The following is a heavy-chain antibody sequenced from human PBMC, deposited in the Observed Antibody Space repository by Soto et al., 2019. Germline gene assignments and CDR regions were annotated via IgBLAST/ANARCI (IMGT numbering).Heavy chain of an antibody. V-gene: IGHV3-23*01. CDR3: ARRGPGTYFDY. J-gene: IGHJ4*02. CDR2: ISGSGGST. Sequence: EVQLLDSGGGLVQPGGSLRLSCAASGFTFSSYAMNWVRQAPGKGLELVSVISGSGGSTYYADSVKGRFTISRDNSKNALHLQMNSLRAEDTAVYYCARRGPGTYFDYWGQGTLVTVSS. CDR1: GFTFSSYA. D-gene: IGHD6-13*01.